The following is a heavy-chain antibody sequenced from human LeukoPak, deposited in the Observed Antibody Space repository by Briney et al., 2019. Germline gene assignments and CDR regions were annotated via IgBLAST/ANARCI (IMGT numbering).Heavy chain of an antibody. D-gene: IGHD5-18*01. CDR2: INHSGSI. CDR1: GESFSGYY. Sequence: NPSETLSLTCAVYGESFSGYYWSWIRQPPGKGLEWIGEINHSGSINYNPSLKSRVTISVDTSKNQFSLKLSSVTAADTAVYYCARGPSIQLWSDPYYYYGMDVWGQGTTVTVSS. J-gene: IGHJ6*02. CDR3: ARGPSIQLWSDPYYYYGMDV. V-gene: IGHV4-34*01.